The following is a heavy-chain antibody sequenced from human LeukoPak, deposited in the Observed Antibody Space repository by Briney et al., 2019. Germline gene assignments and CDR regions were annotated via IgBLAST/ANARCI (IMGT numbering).Heavy chain of an antibody. Sequence: SETLSLTCIVSGGSIRSTSYYWGWIRQPPGKGLDWIASMYYSGSAYYNPSLKSRVTIPVDTSKNQFSLRLTSVTAADTAFYYCARVRAAAVPYYFDSWGQGTLVTVSS. D-gene: IGHD6-13*01. J-gene: IGHJ4*02. CDR1: GGSIRSTSYY. CDR3: ARVRAAAVPYYFDS. CDR2: MYYSGSA. V-gene: IGHV4-39*07.